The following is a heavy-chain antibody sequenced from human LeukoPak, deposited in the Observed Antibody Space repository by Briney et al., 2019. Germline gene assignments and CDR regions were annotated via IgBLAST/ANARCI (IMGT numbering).Heavy chain of an antibody. D-gene: IGHD4-17*01. Sequence: ASVKVSCKASGYTFTSYYMHWVRQAPGQGLEWMGWINPNSGGTSYAQKFQGRVTMTRDTSISTAYMELSRLRSDDTAVYYCARDRAYYGDYVLVGLDVWGQGTTVTVSS. CDR2: INPNSGGT. CDR1: GYTFTSYY. V-gene: IGHV1-2*02. J-gene: IGHJ6*02. CDR3: ARDRAYYGDYVLVGLDV.